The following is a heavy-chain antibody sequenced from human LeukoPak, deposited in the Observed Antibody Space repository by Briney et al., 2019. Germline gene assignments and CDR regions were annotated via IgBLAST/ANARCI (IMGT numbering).Heavy chain of an antibody. J-gene: IGHJ3*02. CDR2: INTDGSST. V-gene: IGHV3-74*01. D-gene: IGHD3/OR15-3a*01. CDR3: ARALWPGGFDI. Sequence: PGVSLRLSCAASGFTISDSWMYWVRQAPGKGLVWVAFINTDGSSTNYADSVKGRFTISRDNAKNTLYLQVNSLRAEDTAVYYCARALWPGGFDIWGQGTMVTVSS. CDR1: GFTISDSW.